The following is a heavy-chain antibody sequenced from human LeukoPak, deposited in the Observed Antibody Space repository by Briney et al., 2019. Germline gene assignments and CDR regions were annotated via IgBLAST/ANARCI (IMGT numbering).Heavy chain of an antibody. CDR2: ISSSSSYI. CDR1: GFTFSSYS. CDR3: ARGPMWVMVRSLLGPYFDY. Sequence: PGGSLRLSCAASGFTFSSYSMNWVRQAPGKGLEWVSSISSSSSYIYYADSVKGRFTISRDNAKNSLYLQMNSLRAEDTAVYYCARGPMWVMVRSLLGPYFDYWGQGTLVTVSS. V-gene: IGHV3-21*01. J-gene: IGHJ4*02. D-gene: IGHD3-10*01.